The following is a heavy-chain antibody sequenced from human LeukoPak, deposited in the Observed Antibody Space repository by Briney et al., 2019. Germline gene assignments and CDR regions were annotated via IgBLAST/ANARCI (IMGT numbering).Heavy chain of an antibody. V-gene: IGHV3-23*01. Sequence: PGGSLRLSCAASGFTFSSYGMSWVRQAPGKGLEWVSAISGSGGTYYADSVKGRFTISRDNSKNSLYLQMNSLRAEDTAVYYCAELGITMIGGVWGKGTTVTISS. CDR2: ISGSGGT. CDR3: AELGITMIGGV. D-gene: IGHD3-10*02. CDR1: GFTFSSYG. J-gene: IGHJ6*04.